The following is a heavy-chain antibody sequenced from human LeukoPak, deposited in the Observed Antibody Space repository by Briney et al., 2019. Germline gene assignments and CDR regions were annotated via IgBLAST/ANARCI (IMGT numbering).Heavy chain of an antibody. V-gene: IGHV3-23*01. CDR2: ISGSGGST. CDR3: AKDRARYCSSTSCPNVNWFDP. J-gene: IGHJ5*02. D-gene: IGHD2-2*01. CDR1: GFTFSSYA. Sequence: GGSLRLSCAASGFTFSSYAMSWVRQAPGKGLEWVSAISGSGGSTYYADSVKGRFTISRDNSKNTLYLQMNSLRAEDTAVYYCAKDRARYCSSTSCPNVNWFDPWGQGTLVTVSS.